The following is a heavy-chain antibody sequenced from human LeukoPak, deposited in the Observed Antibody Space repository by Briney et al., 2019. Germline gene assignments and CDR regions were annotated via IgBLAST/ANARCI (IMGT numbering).Heavy chain of an antibody. CDR2: FDPEDGET. Sequence: GASVKVSCKVSGYTLNELSMQWVRQAPGKGLEWMGGFDPEDGETIYAQKFQDRVTMTEDTSTDTAYMGLSSLRSEDTAVYYCATRHPHYGDYVEDYWGQGTVVTVSS. V-gene: IGHV1-24*01. CDR3: ATRHPHYGDYVEDY. J-gene: IGHJ4*02. D-gene: IGHD4-17*01. CDR1: GYTLNELS.